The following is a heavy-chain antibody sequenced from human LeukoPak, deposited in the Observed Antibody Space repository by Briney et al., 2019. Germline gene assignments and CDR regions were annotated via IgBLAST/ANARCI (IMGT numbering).Heavy chain of an antibody. J-gene: IGHJ4*02. D-gene: IGHD6-13*01. Sequence: GGSLRLSCAASEFTFTNYWMHWVRHAPGKGLVGVARVNSDGSSISYADTVKGRFTISRDNAKNTLYLQMDSLRAEDTAVYYCARGDDGSRWSFDYWGQGTLVTVSS. CDR2: VNSDGSSI. V-gene: IGHV3-74*01. CDR3: ARGDDGSRWSFDY. CDR1: EFTFTNYW.